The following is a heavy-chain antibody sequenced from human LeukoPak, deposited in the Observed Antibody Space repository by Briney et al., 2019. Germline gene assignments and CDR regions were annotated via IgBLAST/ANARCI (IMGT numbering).Heavy chain of an antibody. J-gene: IGHJ6*03. V-gene: IGHV1-69*05. Sequence: SVKVSCKASGGTFSSYAISWVRQAPGQGLEWMGRIIPIFGTANYAQKFQGRVTITTDESTSTAYMELSSLRSEDTAVYYCARVAQAAAGTFYYYYYTDVWGKGTTVTVSS. CDR3: ARVAQAAAGTFYYYYYTDV. CDR2: IIPIFGTA. CDR1: GGTFSSYA. D-gene: IGHD6-13*01.